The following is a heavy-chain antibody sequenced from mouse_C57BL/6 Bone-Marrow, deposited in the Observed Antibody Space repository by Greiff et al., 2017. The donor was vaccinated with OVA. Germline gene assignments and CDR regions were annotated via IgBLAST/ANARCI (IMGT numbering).Heavy chain of an antibody. V-gene: IGHV1-56*01. D-gene: IGHD1-1*01. J-gene: IGHJ4*01. Sequence: QFPLHQSVPALVTPVASVHISCKSPFSTFPTHWMPLVRQRPVPVLSWIGEIFPGSGSTYYNEQFKGKATLTVDTSSSTAYMQLSSLTSEDSAVYFCAREGNYYGSSYAMDYWGQGTSVTVSS. CDR2: IFPGSGST. CDR3: AREGNYYGSSYAMDY. CDR1: FSTFPTHW.